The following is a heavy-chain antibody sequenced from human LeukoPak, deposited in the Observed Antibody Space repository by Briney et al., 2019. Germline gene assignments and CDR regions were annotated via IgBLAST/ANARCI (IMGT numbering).Heavy chain of an antibody. CDR2: IGYDGSNK. CDR1: GFAFRSDA. D-gene: IGHD6-6*01. CDR3: ASPGRRYGSSSTDFDY. Sequence: GGSLSLSCAASGFAFRSDATDWVRQAPGKGLERVACIGYDGSNKYSADSVKGRFTISRDNAKNSMYLQMNSLRAEDTAAYYCASPGRRYGSSSTDFDYWGQGTRVTVSS. V-gene: IGHV3-30*02. J-gene: IGHJ4*02.